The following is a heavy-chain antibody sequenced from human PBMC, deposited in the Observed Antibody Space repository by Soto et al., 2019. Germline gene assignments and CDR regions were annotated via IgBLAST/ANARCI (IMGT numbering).Heavy chain of an antibody. V-gene: IGHV4-59*12. Sequence: SETLSLTCTVSGDSISSYYWSWIRQPPGKGLEWIGYIYYSGSTNYNPSLKSRVTISVDTSKNQFSLKLSSVTAADTAVYYCARSKPVLLWFGESPYFDYWGQGTLVTVSS. CDR3: ARSKPVLLWFGESPYFDY. J-gene: IGHJ4*02. CDR2: IYYSGST. D-gene: IGHD3-10*01. CDR1: GDSISSYY.